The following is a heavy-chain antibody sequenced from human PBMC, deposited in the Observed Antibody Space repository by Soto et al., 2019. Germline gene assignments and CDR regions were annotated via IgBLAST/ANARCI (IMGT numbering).Heavy chain of an antibody. CDR2: LDHQGYS. CDR1: GAPITSNY. D-gene: IGHD3-9*01. CDR3: ARVPVTGYFDWLDX. J-gene: IGHJ5*02. Sequence: SETLSLTCSVSGAPITSNYWTWIRQPPGKGLEWILYLDHQGYSNYSPSLRSRVSMSIDTSKKQLYLKVHSVTAADTAVYYCARVPVTGYFDWLDXWGQVTLVTVSX. V-gene: IGHV4-59*01.